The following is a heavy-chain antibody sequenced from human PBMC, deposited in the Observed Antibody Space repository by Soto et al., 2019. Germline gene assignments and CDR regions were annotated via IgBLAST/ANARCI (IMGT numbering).Heavy chain of an antibody. V-gene: IGHV4-59*12. Sequence: SETLSLTCTVSGGSLSSYYWTWIRQPPGKGLEWIGYVYYSGSTYYNPSLKSRVTISVDTSKNQFSLKLSSVTAADTAVYYCAREVQNDEDTAYYYYGMDVWGQGTTVTVS. CDR1: GGSLSSYY. J-gene: IGHJ6*02. CDR2: VYYSGST. CDR3: AREVQNDEDTAYYYYGMDV. D-gene: IGHD5-18*01.